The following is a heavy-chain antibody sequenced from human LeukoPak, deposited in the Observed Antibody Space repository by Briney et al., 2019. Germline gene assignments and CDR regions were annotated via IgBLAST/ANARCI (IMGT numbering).Heavy chain of an antibody. Sequence: SETLSLTGAVYGGSFSGYYWSWIRQPPGKGPEWIGEINHSGSTNYNPSLKSRVTISVDTSKNQFSLKLSSVTAADTAVYYCARGFTMIDVWGQGTTVTVSS. J-gene: IGHJ6*02. V-gene: IGHV4-34*01. CDR3: ARGFTMIDV. CDR1: GGSFSGYY. CDR2: INHSGST. D-gene: IGHD3-22*01.